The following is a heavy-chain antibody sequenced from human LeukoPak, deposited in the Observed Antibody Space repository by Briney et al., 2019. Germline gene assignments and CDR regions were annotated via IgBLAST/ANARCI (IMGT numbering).Heavy chain of an antibody. Sequence: SETLSLTCAVYGGSFSGYYWSWIRQPPGKGLEWIGEINHSGSTNYNPSLKSRVTISVDTSKNQFSLKLSSVTAADTAVYYCASYCSGGSCYSYGYYGMDVWGKGTTVAVSS. CDR3: ASYCSGGSCYSYGYYGMDV. D-gene: IGHD2-15*01. J-gene: IGHJ6*04. CDR2: INHSGST. V-gene: IGHV4-34*01. CDR1: GGSFSGYY.